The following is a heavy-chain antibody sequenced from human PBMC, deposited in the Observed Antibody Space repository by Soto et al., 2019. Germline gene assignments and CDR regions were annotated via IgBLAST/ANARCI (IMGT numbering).Heavy chain of an antibody. CDR1: GFTFSDYH. Sequence: NPGGSLRLSCAASGFTFSDYHMTWIRQAPGKGLESVSYITWSSSYISYADSVKGRFTISRDNAKSSLYLQMNSLRAEDTAVYYCATFYDSSGFGASGDAFDIWGQGTMVTVS. V-gene: IGHV3-11*06. CDR3: ATFYDSSGFGASGDAFDI. J-gene: IGHJ3*02. D-gene: IGHD3-22*01. CDR2: ITWSSSYI.